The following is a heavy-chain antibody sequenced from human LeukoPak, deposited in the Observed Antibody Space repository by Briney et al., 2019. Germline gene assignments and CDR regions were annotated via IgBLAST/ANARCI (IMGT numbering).Heavy chain of an antibody. CDR2: ISYDGSNK. Sequence: GGSLRLSCAASGFTFSSYAMHWVRQAPGKGLEWVAVISYDGSNKYYADSVKGRFTISRDNSKNTLYLQMNSLRAEDTAVYYCARGSTPGIAADWGQGTLVTVSS. CDR3: ARGSTPGIAAD. J-gene: IGHJ1*01. CDR1: GFTFSSYA. V-gene: IGHV3-30*04. D-gene: IGHD6-13*01.